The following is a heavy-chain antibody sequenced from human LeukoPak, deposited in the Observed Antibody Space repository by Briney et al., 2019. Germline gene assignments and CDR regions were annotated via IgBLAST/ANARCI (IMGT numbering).Heavy chain of an antibody. CDR1: GGSFSGYY. V-gene: IGHV4-34*01. CDR3: ARDNHVGSSGSDAFDI. CDR2: INHSGST. D-gene: IGHD1-26*01. J-gene: IGHJ3*02. Sequence: SETLSLTCAVYGGSFSGYYWSWIRQPPGKGLEWIGEINHSGSTNYNPSLKSRVTISVDTSKNQFSLKLSSVTAADTAVYYCARDNHVGSSGSDAFDIWGQGTKVTVSS.